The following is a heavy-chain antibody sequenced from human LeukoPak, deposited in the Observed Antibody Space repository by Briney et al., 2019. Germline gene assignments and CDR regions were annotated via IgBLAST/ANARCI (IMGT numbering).Heavy chain of an antibody. Sequence: SETLSLTCTVSGGSINSYYWSWIRQPPGKGLEWIAYIYYSGSTNYNPSLKSRVTISVDTSKNQFSLKLSSVTAADTAVYYCARHGYSSAWYAGGFDYWGQGTLVTVSS. CDR2: IYYSGST. D-gene: IGHD6-19*01. CDR1: GGSINSYY. J-gene: IGHJ4*02. CDR3: ARHGYSSAWYAGGFDY. V-gene: IGHV4-59*08.